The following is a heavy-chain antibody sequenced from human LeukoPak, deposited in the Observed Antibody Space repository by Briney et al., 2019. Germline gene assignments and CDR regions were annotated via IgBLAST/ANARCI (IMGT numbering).Heavy chain of an antibody. Sequence: GGSLRLSCAASGFTFSSYSVNWVRQAPGKGLEWVSSISSSSSYIYYADSVKGRFTISRDNAKNSLYLQMNSLRAEDTAVYYCARASVGDTGALYYFDYWGQGTLVTVSS. J-gene: IGHJ4*02. CDR1: GFTFSSYS. CDR2: ISSSSSYI. D-gene: IGHD3-16*01. CDR3: ARASVGDTGALYYFDY. V-gene: IGHV3-21*01.